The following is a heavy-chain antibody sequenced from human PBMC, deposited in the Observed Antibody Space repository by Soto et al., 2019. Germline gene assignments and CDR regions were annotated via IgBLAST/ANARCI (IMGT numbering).Heavy chain of an antibody. J-gene: IGHJ3*02. CDR3: ARSYSSGAYAFDI. Sequence: GGSLRLSCAASGFTFSDHYMDWVRQAPGKGLEWVGRARNKANSYTTEYAASVKGRFTISRDDSKNSLYLQMNSLKTEDTAVYYCARSYSSGAYAFDIWGQGTMVTVSS. V-gene: IGHV3-72*01. CDR2: ARNKANSYTT. D-gene: IGHD6-19*01. CDR1: GFTFSDHY.